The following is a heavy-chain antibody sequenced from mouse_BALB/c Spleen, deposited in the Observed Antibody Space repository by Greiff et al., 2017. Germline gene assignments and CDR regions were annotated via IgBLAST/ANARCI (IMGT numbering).Heavy chain of an antibody. Sequence: EVQLQQSGAELVKPGASVKLSCTASGFNIKDTYMHWVKQRPEQGLEWIGRIDPANGNTKYDPKFQGKATITADTSSNTAYLQLSSLTSEDTAVYDGDIYYYGSAFAYWGQGTLVTVSA. D-gene: IGHD1-1*01. CDR2: IDPANGNT. CDR1: GFNIKDTY. V-gene: IGHV14-3*02. J-gene: IGHJ3*01. CDR3: DIYYYGSAFAY.